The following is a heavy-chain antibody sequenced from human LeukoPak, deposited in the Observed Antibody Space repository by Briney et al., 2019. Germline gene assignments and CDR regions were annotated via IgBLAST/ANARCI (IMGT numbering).Heavy chain of an antibody. V-gene: IGHV1-18*01. CDR3: TRRGTVARPGDYDVCAGAGY. CDR1: GYTFTSYG. CDR2: ISVYSGDT. J-gene: IGHJ4*02. D-gene: IGHD3-3*01. Sequence: ASVKVSCKASGYTFTSYGINWVRQARGQGRDWMGWISVYSGDTKYAQKFQGRVTMTTDTSTRTAYMERRSLRTDDTAVYYCTRRGTVARPGDYDVCAGAGYWGQGTLVTVPS.